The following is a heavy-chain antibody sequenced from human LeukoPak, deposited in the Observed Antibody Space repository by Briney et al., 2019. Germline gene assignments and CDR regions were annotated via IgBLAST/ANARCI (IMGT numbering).Heavy chain of an antibody. Sequence: PGRSLRLSCAASGFTFSSYGMHWVRQAPGKGLEWVAVIWYDGSNKYYADSVKGRFTISRDNSKNTLYLQMNSLRAEDTAVYYCARDLPHYYGSGSYSNYYYYGMDVWGKGTTVTVSS. CDR1: GFTFSSYG. CDR2: IWYDGSNK. J-gene: IGHJ6*04. D-gene: IGHD3-10*01. CDR3: ARDLPHYYGSGSYSNYYYYGMDV. V-gene: IGHV3-30*19.